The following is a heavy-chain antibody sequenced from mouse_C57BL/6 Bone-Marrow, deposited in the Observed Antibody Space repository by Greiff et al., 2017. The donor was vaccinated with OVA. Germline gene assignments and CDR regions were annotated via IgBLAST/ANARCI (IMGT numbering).Heavy chain of an antibody. CDR1: GYTFTSYW. D-gene: IGHD1-1*01. J-gene: IGHJ2*01. CDR2: IHPNSGST. Sequence: VQLQQPGAELVKPGASVKLSCKASGYTFTSYWMHWVKQRPGQGLEWIGMIHPNSGSTNYNEKFKSKATLTVDKSSSTAYMELRSLTSEDTAVYYCARRGPVEYFDYWGQGTTLTVSS. V-gene: IGHV1-64*01. CDR3: ARRGPVEYFDY.